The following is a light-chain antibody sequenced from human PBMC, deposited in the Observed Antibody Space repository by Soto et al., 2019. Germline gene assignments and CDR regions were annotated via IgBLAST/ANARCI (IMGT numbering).Light chain of an antibody. CDR2: EVS. J-gene: IGLJ1*01. CDR3: SSYTSSRTYV. Sequence: QSVLTQPASVSGSPGQSITISCSGTSSDVGGYNYVSWYQQHPGKAPKLMLYEVSNRPSGVSNRFSGSKSGNTASLTISGLQAEDEADYYCSSYTSSRTYVFGTGPKLTVL. CDR1: SSDVGGYNY. V-gene: IGLV2-14*01.